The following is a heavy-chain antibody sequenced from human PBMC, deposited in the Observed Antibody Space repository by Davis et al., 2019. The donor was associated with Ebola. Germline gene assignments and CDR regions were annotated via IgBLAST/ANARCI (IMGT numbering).Heavy chain of an antibody. CDR1: GFTFSSYG. V-gene: IGHV3-33*08. CDR3: ARSRRSGSIDY. D-gene: IGHD3-10*01. CDR2: IWYDGSNK. Sequence: PGGSLRLSCAASGFTFSSYGMHWVRQAPGKGLEWVAAIWYDGSNKYYADSVKGRFTISRDNSKSTLYLQMTSLRAEDTAVYYCARSRRSGSIDYWGQGTLVTVSS. J-gene: IGHJ4*02.